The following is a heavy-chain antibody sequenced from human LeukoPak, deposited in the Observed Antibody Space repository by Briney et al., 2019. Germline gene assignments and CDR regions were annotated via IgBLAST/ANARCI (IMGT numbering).Heavy chain of an antibody. Sequence: SETLSFTCTVSGGSISSYQWSWIRQPPGKGLEWIGYMYYSGSTKYNPSLKSRVTISGDTSKNQFSLKLISVTAADAAVYYCAGHDYYGSGSYRWGQGTLVTVSS. V-gene: IGHV4-59*08. CDR3: AGHDYYGSGSYR. D-gene: IGHD3-10*01. CDR1: GGSISSYQ. J-gene: IGHJ5*02. CDR2: MYYSGST.